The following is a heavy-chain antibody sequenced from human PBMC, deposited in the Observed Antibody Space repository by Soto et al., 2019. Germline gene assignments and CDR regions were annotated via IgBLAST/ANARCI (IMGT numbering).Heavy chain of an antibody. Sequence: QGQLVESGGGVVHPGRSLRLSCAASGFTFTTYAMHWVRQAPGKGLEWVALFWHDGTKIYYADSVRGRFTVSRDNSRNTLYLVMTSLRAEDTAVSYCARGVAPFDYWGRGTQVTVSS. J-gene: IGHJ4*02. CDR3: ARGVAPFDY. D-gene: IGHD5-12*01. V-gene: IGHV3-30*19. CDR1: GFTFTTYA. CDR2: FWHDGTKI.